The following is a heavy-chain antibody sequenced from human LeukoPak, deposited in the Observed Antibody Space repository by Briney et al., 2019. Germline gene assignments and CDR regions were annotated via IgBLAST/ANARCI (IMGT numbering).Heavy chain of an antibody. CDR2: INADGSTT. J-gene: IGHJ4*02. D-gene: IGHD2-15*01. V-gene: IGHV3-74*01. CDR3: ARGSGGPFDY. CDR1: GFTFSNAW. Sequence: PGGSLRLSCAASGFTFSNAWMSWVRQAPGKGLVWVSRINADGSTTTYADSVKGRFTISRDNAKNTLYLQVNSLRAEDTAVYYCARGSGGPFDYWGQGTLVTVSS.